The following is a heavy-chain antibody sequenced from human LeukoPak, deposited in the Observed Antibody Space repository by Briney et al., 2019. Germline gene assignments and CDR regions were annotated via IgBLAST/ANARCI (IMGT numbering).Heavy chain of an antibody. CDR1: GFTFSSYA. CDR2: ISYDGSNK. V-gene: IGHV3-30-3*01. Sequence: PGRSLRLSCAASGFTFSSYAMHWVRQAPGKGLEWVAVISYDGSNKYYADSVKGRFTISRDNSKNTLYLQMNSLRAEDTAVYYCARDLGPWYFDYWGQGTLVTVSS. CDR3: ARDLGPWYFDY. J-gene: IGHJ4*02.